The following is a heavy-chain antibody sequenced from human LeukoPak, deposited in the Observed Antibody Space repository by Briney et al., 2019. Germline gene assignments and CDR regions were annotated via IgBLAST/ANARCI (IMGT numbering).Heavy chain of an antibody. Sequence: ASVKVSCKASGYTFTRYYMHWVRQAPGQGLEWMEIINPGGGSTSYAQKFQGRVTMTRDTSTSTVYMELSSLRSEDTAVYYCARVDVVGAMISWFDPWGQGTLVTVSS. D-gene: IGHD1-26*01. J-gene: IGHJ5*02. CDR1: GYTFTRYY. V-gene: IGHV1-46*01. CDR3: ARVDVVGAMISWFDP. CDR2: INPGGGST.